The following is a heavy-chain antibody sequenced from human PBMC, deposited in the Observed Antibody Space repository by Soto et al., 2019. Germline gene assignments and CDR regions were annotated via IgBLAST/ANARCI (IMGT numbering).Heavy chain of an antibody. D-gene: IGHD4-17*01. Sequence: EVQLVESGGGLVQPGRSLRLSCAAAGFTFNDYAMHWVRQAPGKGLEWVSGINWNSGFIVYADSVKGRFTISRDNAKNSLYLQMNSLRPEDTALYFCAKDMGYGDFSLVAGFAYWGLGTLVTVSS. V-gene: IGHV3-9*01. CDR1: GFTFNDYA. CDR2: INWNSGFI. CDR3: AKDMGYGDFSLVAGFAY. J-gene: IGHJ4*02.